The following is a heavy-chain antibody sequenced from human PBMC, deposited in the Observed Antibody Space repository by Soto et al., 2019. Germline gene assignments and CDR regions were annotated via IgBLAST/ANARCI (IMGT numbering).Heavy chain of an antibody. Sequence: SETLSLTRAVSGYSIRSGYFWGWIRQPPGKGLEWIGSMYHSGITYYNLSLKSRVTISVDTSKNQLSLKLSSATAADTAVYYCARSMYSTSAQLYYGMDVWGQGTTVTVSS. CDR3: ARSMYSTSAQLYYGMDV. CDR1: GYSIRSGYF. CDR2: MYHSGIT. J-gene: IGHJ6*02. V-gene: IGHV4-38-2*01. D-gene: IGHD6-6*01.